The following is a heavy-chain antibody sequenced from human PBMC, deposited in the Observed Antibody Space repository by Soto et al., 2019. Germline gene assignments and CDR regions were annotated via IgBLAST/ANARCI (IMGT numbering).Heavy chain of an antibody. CDR3: ARDLARLNDYGDYFDY. CDR1: GFTFSSYA. J-gene: IGHJ4*02. D-gene: IGHD4-17*01. Sequence: GGSLRLSCAASGFTFSSYAMHWVRQAPGKGLEWVAVISNDGRKKYYADSVKGRFTISRDTSKNTLYLQMNSLRSEDTAVYYCARDLARLNDYGDYFDYWGQGTLVTVSS. V-gene: IGHV3-30-3*01. CDR2: ISNDGRKK.